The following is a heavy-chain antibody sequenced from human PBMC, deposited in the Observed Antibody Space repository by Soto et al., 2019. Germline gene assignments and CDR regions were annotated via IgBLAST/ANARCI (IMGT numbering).Heavy chain of an antibody. D-gene: IGHD5-18*01. CDR1: GGTFSSYT. V-gene: IGHV1-69*02. CDR3: ARGDVDTAMVVFDY. J-gene: IGHJ4*02. Sequence: QVQLVQSGAEVKKPGSSVKVSCKASGGTFSSYTISWVRQAPGQGLEWMGRIIPILGIANYAQKFQGRVTITADKSTSTAYMELSSLTSEDPAVYYCARGDVDTAMVVFDYWGQGTLVTVSS. CDR2: IIPILGIA.